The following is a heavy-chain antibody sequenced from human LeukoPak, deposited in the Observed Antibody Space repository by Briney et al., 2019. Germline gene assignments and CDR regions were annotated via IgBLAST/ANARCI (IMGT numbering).Heavy chain of an antibody. CDR2: IFYSGGT. CDR1: GGSINNYY. D-gene: IGHD2-2*01. V-gene: IGHV4-59*12. CDR3: ASTERCSTTCPLDY. J-gene: IGHJ4*02. Sequence: PSETLSLTCTVSGGSINNYYWSWIRQPPGKGLEWLGYIFYSGGTHYNPSLKSRVTISVDTSKNQFSLKLNSVTAADTAVYYCASTERCSTTCPLDYWGQGTLVTVSS.